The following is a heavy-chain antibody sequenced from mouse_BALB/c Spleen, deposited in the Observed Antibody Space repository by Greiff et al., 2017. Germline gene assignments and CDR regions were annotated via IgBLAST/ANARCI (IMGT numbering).Heavy chain of an antibody. V-gene: IGHV5-17*02. D-gene: IGHD2-3*01. CDR1: GFTFSSFG. CDR2: ISSGSSTI. CDR3: ARSIYDGYYGWYFDV. Sequence: EVMLVESGGGLVQPGGSRKLSCAASGFTFSSFGMHWVRQAPEKGLEWVAYISSGSSTIYYADTVKGRFTISRDNPKNTLFLQMTSLRSEDTAMYYCARSIYDGYYGWYFDVWGAGTTVTVSS. J-gene: IGHJ1*01.